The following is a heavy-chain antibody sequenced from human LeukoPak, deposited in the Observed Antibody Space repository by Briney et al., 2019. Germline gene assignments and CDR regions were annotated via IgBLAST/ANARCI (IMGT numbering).Heavy chain of an antibody. J-gene: IGHJ4*02. CDR2: MSGGGGST. D-gene: IGHD2-15*01. CDR3: TRGYWGGSRCYSEIPFGN. V-gene: IGHV3-23*01. CDR1: GFTFSSYA. Sequence: GGSLRLSCAASGFTFSSYAMSWGRQAPGNGQELVSTMSGGGGSTYNSDSVMGRCTISRDNAKNTLYLQMNSLRAEDTAVYYCTRGYWGGSRCYSEIPFGNWGQGTQVTVSS.